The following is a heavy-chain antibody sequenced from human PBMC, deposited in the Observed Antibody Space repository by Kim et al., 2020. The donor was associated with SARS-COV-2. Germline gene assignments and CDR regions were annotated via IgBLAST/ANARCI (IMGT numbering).Heavy chain of an antibody. J-gene: IGHJ5*02. V-gene: IGHV3-23*01. CDR3: AKGRELAAAAWFDP. Sequence: ADTVKDRITISEDNSNNTLAQQMNSLRAEDTAVYYCAKGRELAAAAWFDPWGQGTLVTVSS. D-gene: IGHD6-13*01.